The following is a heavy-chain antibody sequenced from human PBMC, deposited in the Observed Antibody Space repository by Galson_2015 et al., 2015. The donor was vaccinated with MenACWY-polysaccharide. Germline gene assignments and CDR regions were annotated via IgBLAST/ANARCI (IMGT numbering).Heavy chain of an antibody. V-gene: IGHV4-59*01. Sequence: LSLTCSVSGGSLTAYYWAWIRQPPGKGLEWIGCILYSGSTKYSPSLNSRVTLSVDTSNNQFSLKLSSVTAADTAVYYCARSPGGYSSGGQIDSWGQGSLVTVSS. J-gene: IGHJ4*02. CDR3: ARSPGGYSSGGQIDS. CDR1: GGSLTAYY. CDR2: ILYSGST. D-gene: IGHD5-18*01.